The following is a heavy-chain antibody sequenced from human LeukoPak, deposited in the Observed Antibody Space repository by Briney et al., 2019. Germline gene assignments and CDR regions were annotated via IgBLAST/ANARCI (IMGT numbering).Heavy chain of an antibody. CDR2: LLDSGSST. CDR1: GFTFSSYS. J-gene: IGHJ6*02. CDR3: AKVSTWRYGMDV. V-gene: IGHV3-23*01. Sequence: GGSLRLSCAASGFTFSSYSMSWVRQAPGKGLEWVSALLDSGSSTFYADSVMGRFTISRDNSKNMVYLQMHSLRAEDTAVYYCAKVSTWRYGMDVWGQGTTVTVSS. D-gene: IGHD5-12*01.